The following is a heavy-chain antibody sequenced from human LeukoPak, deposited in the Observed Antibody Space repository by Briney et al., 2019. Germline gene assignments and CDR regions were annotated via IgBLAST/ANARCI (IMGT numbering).Heavy chain of an antibody. CDR1: GFTFSSYG. Sequence: PGGSLRLSCAASGFTFSSYGMHWVRQAPGKGLEWVAVIWHDGSNKNYADSVKGRLTISRDNSKNTVYLQMNSLRAEDMAVYYCARDDCSGGSCYPDYWGQGTLVTVSS. D-gene: IGHD2-15*01. V-gene: IGHV3-33*01. CDR3: ARDDCSGGSCYPDY. J-gene: IGHJ4*02. CDR2: IWHDGSNK.